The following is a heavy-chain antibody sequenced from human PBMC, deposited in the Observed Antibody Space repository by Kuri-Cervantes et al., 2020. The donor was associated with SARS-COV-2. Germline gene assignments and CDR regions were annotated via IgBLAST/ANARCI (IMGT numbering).Heavy chain of an antibody. D-gene: IGHD6-13*01. V-gene: IGHV4-39*01. CDR1: GYSISSGGYS. CDR2: IYYGGST. CDR3: ARHATGYSSSSYLGYYAMDV. Sequence: SETLSLTCAVSGYSISSGGYSWSWIRQPPGKGLECIGTIYYGGSTYYNPSLKSRITISVDTSKNQFSLRLSSVTAADTAVYYCARHATGYSSSSYLGYYAMDVWGKGTTVTVSS. J-gene: IGHJ6*04.